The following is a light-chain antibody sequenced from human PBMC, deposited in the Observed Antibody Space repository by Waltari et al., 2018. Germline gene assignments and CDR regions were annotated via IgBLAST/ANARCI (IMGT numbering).Light chain of an antibody. CDR1: SRAVGYYTR. J-gene: IGLJ3*02. Sequence: QSALTQPPSVSGSPGQSLTISCTGTSRAVGYYTRVSWYKQSPGTAPKVVIYEVTYRPSGVPDRFSASRSGNTASLTISGLQAEDEADYYCSSYTTSNTFVFGGGTKLTVL. CDR3: SSYTTSNTFV. CDR2: EVT. V-gene: IGLV2-18*02.